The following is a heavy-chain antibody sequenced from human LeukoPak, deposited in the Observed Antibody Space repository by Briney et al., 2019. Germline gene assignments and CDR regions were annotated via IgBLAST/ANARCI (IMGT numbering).Heavy chain of an antibody. CDR2: TRNKDHRYTT. V-gene: IGHV3-72*01. CDR3: VRGFHSFDI. CDR1: GFTLIDHY. Sequence: GGSLRLSCAASGFTLIDHYTDCVRQAPGKGLEWVGRTRNKDHRYTTEYAASVRGRFTISRDESSNSLYLQMNNLKTEDTAMYHCVRGFHSFDIWGQGTMVTVSS. D-gene: IGHD3-3*01. J-gene: IGHJ3*02.